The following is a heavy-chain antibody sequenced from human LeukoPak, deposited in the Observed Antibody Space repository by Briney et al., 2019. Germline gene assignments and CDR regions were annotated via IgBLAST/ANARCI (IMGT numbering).Heavy chain of an antibody. J-gene: IGHJ4*02. D-gene: IGHD3-10*01. CDR2: INPSGGST. V-gene: IGHV1-46*01. CDR3: ARGSGSGLEIDY. Sequence: ASVKVSCKASGYTFTRYYMHWVRQAPGQGLEWMGIINPSGGSTSYAQKFQGRVTMTRDMSTSTVYMDLSSLRSEETAVYYCARGSGSGLEIDYWGQGTLVTVSS. CDR1: GYTFTRYY.